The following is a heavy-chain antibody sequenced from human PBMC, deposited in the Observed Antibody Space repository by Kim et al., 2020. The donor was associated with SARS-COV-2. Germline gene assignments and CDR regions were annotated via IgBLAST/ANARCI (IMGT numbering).Heavy chain of an antibody. D-gene: IGHD6-13*01. J-gene: IGHJ4*02. CDR2: INPSSGNT. V-gene: IGHV1-46*01. CDR1: GYTFTSYD. Sequence: ASVKVSCKASGYTFTSYDMHWVRQAPGQRLEWMGLINPSSGNTNYSQKFQGRVTMTRDTSTSTVYMELSSLRSEDTAVYYCARDLYTSIFKRLTPFDYWGQGTLVTVSS. CDR3: ARDLYTSIFKRLTPFDY.